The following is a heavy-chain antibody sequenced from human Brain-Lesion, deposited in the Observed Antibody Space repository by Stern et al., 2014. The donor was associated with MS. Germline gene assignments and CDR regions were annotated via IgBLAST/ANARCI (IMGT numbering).Heavy chain of an antibody. CDR3: ARTGDDFGDYSLSY. J-gene: IGHJ4*02. Sequence: QLQLQESGPGLVKPSETLSLTCTVSGGSINTNNYYWGWIRQPPGKGLEWIGNIYSSGSTFYSPSLKSRITLSLDTPKNPFSLTLSSVTAADTAVYYCARTGDDFGDYSLSYWGQGTLVTVSS. V-gene: IGHV4-39*01. CDR2: IYSSGST. CDR1: GGSINTNNYY. D-gene: IGHD4-17*01.